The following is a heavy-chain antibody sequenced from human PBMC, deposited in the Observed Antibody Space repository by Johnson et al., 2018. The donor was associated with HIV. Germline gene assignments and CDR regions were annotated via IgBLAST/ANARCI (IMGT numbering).Heavy chain of an antibody. J-gene: IGHJ3*02. V-gene: IGHV3-11*04. CDR3: ARDASLRFLEWFDAFDI. CDR2: ISSSGSTI. D-gene: IGHD3-3*01. Sequence: QVQLVESGGRVVQPGRSLRLSCAASGFNFRDHYMSWIRQAPGKGLEWVAYISSSGSTIYYADSVKGRFTISRDNAKNSLYLQMNSLRAEDTAVYYCARDASLRFLEWFDAFDICGQGTRVTVSS. CDR1: GFNFRDHY.